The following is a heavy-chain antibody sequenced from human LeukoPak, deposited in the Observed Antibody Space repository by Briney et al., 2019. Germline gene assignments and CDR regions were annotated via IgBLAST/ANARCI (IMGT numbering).Heavy chain of an antibody. Sequence: SETLSLTCTVSGGSVTYTNYYWGWIRQPPGKGLQWIGVIYYNGKTYYNPSLKSRVTVAVDTSKNQFSLKLSSVTAADTAVYYCASTYGSGSALLGYWGQGTLVTVSS. CDR1: GGSVTYTNYY. D-gene: IGHD3-10*01. CDR3: ASTYGSGSALLGY. CDR2: IYYNGKT. V-gene: IGHV4-39*01. J-gene: IGHJ4*02.